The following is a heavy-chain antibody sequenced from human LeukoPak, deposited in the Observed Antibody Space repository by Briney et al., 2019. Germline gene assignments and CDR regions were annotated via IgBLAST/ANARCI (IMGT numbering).Heavy chain of an antibody. V-gene: IGHV5-51*01. CDR3: ARTRTYREQLVYFDY. CDR2: IYPGDSDT. D-gene: IGHD6-6*01. J-gene: IGHJ4*02. CDR1: GYSFTSYW. Sequence: GESLKISCKGSGYSFTSYWIGWVRQVPGKGLEWMGIIYPGDSDTRYNPSFQGQVTISADKSISTAFLQWSSLKASDTAVYYCARTRTYREQLVYFDYWGQGTLVTVSS.